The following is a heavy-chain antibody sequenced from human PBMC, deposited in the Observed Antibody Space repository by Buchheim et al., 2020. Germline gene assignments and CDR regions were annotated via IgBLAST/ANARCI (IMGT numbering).Heavy chain of an antibody. CDR2: IYYSGST. CDR3: ARSRGLWFGELLHRRKGWFDP. V-gene: IGHV4-59*01. D-gene: IGHD3-10*01. CDR1: GGSISSYY. J-gene: IGHJ5*02. Sequence: QVQLQESGPGLVKPSETLSLTCTVSGGSISSYYWSWIRQPPGKGLEWIGYIYYSGSTNYNPSLKSRVTISVDTSKNQFSLKLSSVTAADTAVYYCARSRGLWFGELLHRRKGWFDPWGQGTL.